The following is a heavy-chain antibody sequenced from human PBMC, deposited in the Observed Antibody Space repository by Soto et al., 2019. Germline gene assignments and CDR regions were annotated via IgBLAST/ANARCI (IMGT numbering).Heavy chain of an antibody. J-gene: IGHJ6*02. D-gene: IGHD3-3*01. CDR3: ARTRVYDSYNYYGMAV. V-gene: IGHV6-1*01. CDR1: GDSVSSNSVV. CDR2: TYYRSKWYN. Sequence: SQTLSLTCAISGDSVSSNSVVWNWIRQSPSRGLEWLGRTYYRSKWYNDYAITVKSRITINPDTSKNQFSLQLNSVTPEDTAVYFCARTRVYDSYNYYGMAVWGQGTTVTVSS.